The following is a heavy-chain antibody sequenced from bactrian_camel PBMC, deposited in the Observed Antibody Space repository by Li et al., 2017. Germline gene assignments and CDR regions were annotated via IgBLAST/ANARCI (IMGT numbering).Heavy chain of an antibody. J-gene: IGHJ4*01. CDR3: AGRQYCYKAVYDY. CDR1: GFPIDRSC. Sequence: HVQLVESGGDLVQPGGSLRLSCEVSGFPIDRSCVGWFRQATGKEREWIASIYRPGGNTFADDSVTGRFTISQDNAKKTTYLQMNSLKPEGTATYYCAGRQYCYKAVYDYYGQGTQVTVS. D-gene: IGHD2*01. V-gene: IGHV3S6*01. CDR2: IYRPGGNT.